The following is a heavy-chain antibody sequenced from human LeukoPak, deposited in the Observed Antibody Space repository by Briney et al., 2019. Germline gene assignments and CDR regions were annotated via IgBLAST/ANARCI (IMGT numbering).Heavy chain of an antibody. CDR2: IIPIFGTA. J-gene: IGHJ4*02. CDR1: GGTFSSYA. D-gene: IGHD1-1*01. V-gene: IGHV1-69*06. Sequence: ASVKVSCKASGGTFSSYAISWVRQAPGQGLEWMGGIIPIFGTANYAQNFQGRVTITADKSTSTAYMELSSLRSEDTAVYYCARPKRGYNYEFDYWGQGTLVTVSS. CDR3: ARPKRGYNYEFDY.